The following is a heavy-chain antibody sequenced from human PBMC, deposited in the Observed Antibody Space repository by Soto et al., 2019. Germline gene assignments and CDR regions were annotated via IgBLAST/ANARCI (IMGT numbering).Heavy chain of an antibody. CDR2: INAGNGNT. CDR3: AIIVVPAAMVAFDI. CDR1: GYTFTSYA. Sequence: ASVKVSCKASGYTFTSYAMHWVRQAPGQRLEWMGRINAGNGNTKYSQKFQGRVTITRDTSGSKAYMELSSLRSEDTAVYYCAIIVVPAAMVAFDIWGQGTMVTVSS. J-gene: IGHJ3*02. V-gene: IGHV1-3*01. D-gene: IGHD2-2*01.